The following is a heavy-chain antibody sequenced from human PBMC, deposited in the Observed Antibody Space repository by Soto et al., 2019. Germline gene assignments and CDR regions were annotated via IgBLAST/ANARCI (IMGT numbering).Heavy chain of an antibody. D-gene: IGHD5-18*01. J-gene: IGHJ2*01. CDR1: GYSFTTHW. CDR2: IYPGDSDT. V-gene: IGHV5-51*03. Sequence: EVQLVQSGAEVKKPGDSLKISCKGSGYSFTTHWIGWVRQMPGKGLEWMGIIYPGDSDTRYSPSFQGQVTISADKSISTAYLQWSSLKASDTAIYYCARRLGQIWPNWYFDLWGRGTLVTVSS. CDR3: ARRLGQIWPNWYFDL.